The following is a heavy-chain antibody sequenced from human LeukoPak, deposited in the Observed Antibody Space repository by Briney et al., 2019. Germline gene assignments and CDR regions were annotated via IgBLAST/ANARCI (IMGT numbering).Heavy chain of an antibody. CDR2: IDPSTGGT. CDR1: GYTFSEYY. D-gene: IGHD3-10*01. CDR3: ARGNNYGSGSLFYG. V-gene: IGHV1-2*02. J-gene: IGHJ4*02. Sequence: ASVKVSCKTSGYTFSEYYIYWVRQAPGQGLEWMGWIDPSTGGTNYAQSFQGRVTMTRDTSTTTVYMELSSLKSDDTAVYHCARGNNYGSGSLFYGWGQGTLVTVSS.